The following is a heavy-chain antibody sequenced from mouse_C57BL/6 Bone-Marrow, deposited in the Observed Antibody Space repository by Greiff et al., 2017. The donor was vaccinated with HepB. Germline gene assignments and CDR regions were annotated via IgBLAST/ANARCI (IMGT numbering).Heavy chain of an antibody. V-gene: IGHV14-4*01. CDR2: IDPENGDT. CDR1: GFNIKDDY. D-gene: IGHD1-1*01. J-gene: IGHJ1*03. CDR3: TRPITTVVAYWYFDG. Sequence: VQLKQSGAELVRPGASVKLSCTASGFNIKDDYMHWVKQRPEQGLEWIGWIDPENGDTEYASKFQGKATITADTSSNTAYLQLSSLTSEDAAVYYCTRPITTVVAYWYFDGWGTGTTVTVSS.